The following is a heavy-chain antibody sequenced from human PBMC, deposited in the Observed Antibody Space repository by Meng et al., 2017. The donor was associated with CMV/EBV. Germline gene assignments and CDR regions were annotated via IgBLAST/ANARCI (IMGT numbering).Heavy chain of an antibody. CDR3: AKEKDPGHYYYGMDV. V-gene: IGHV3-33*06. CDR2: IWYDGSNK. Sequence: GESLKISRAASGFTFSSYGMHWVRPAPGKGLEWVAVIWYDGSNKYYADSVKGRFTISRDNSKNTLYLQMNSLRAEDTAVYYCAKEKDPGHYYYGMDVWGQGTTVTVSS. CDR1: GFTFSSYG. J-gene: IGHJ6*02.